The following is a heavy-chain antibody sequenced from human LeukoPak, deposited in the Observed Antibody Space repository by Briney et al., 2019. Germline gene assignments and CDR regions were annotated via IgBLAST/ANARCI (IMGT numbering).Heavy chain of an antibody. J-gene: IGHJ4*02. V-gene: IGHV4-34*01. CDR2: INHTGST. D-gene: IGHD3-10*01. Sequence: NPSETLSLTCAVYGGSFSGYYWSWIRQPPGKGLEWIGEINHTGSTNYNPSLKSRLTISVDTSKNQFSLKLSSVTAADTAVYYCARLSMVRGVSWGQGTLVTVSS. CDR3: ARLSMVRGVS. CDR1: GGSFSGYY.